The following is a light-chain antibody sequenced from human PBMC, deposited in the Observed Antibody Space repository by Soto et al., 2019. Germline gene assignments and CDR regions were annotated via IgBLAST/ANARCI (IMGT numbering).Light chain of an antibody. CDR1: SSNIGNEY. J-gene: IGLJ2*01. V-gene: IGLV1-51*01. CDR2: DNN. CDR3: ASWDSSLSAVV. Sequence: QSVLTQPPSVSAAPGQKVTISCSGSSSNIGNEYVSWYQQLPGTAPKLLIYDNNRRPSGIPDRFSGSKSGTSATLGITGLQTGDEADYYCASWDSSLSAVVFGGGTKVTVL.